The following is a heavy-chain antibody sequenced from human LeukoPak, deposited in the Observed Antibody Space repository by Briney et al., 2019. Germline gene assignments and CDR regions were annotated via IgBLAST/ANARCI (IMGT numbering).Heavy chain of an antibody. CDR1: GFTFSSYW. D-gene: IGHD6-13*01. V-gene: IGHV3-74*01. CDR3: ARVGSYSSSWYHY. J-gene: IGHJ4*02. Sequence: GGSLRLSCAASGFTFSSYWMLWVRHAPGKGLVWVSRINSDGSSTSYADSAKGRFTISRDNAKNTLYLQMNSLRAEDTAVYYCARVGSYSSSWYHYWGQGTLVTVSS. CDR2: INSDGSST.